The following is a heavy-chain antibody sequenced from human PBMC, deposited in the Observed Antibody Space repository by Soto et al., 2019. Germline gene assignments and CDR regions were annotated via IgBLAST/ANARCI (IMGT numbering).Heavy chain of an antibody. CDR3: ARGSSPHYGMDV. Sequence: PWENLSLTCTVSGGSISSCGYFWSWCRQDPGEGLELIGYIYYSGYTYYNPSLRSRLTISMDASKNQFSLNLNSVTAADTAVYYCARGSSPHYGMDVWGQAITVTVSS. J-gene: IGHJ6*02. V-gene: IGHV4-31*03. D-gene: IGHD6-6*01. CDR2: IYYSGYT. CDR1: GGSISSCGYF.